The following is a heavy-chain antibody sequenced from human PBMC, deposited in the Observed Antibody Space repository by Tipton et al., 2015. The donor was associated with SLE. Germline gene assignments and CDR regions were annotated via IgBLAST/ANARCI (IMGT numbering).Heavy chain of an antibody. CDR2: IYYSGST. D-gene: IGHD3-3*01. V-gene: IGHV4-61*05. Sequence: TLSLTCTVSGGSISSSSYYWGWIRQPPGKGLEWIGYIYYSGSTNYNPSLKSRVTISVDTSKNQFSLKLSSVTAADTAVYYCARGVVRFDYWSQGTLVTVSS. CDR3: ARGVVRFDY. CDR1: GGSISSSSYY. J-gene: IGHJ4*02.